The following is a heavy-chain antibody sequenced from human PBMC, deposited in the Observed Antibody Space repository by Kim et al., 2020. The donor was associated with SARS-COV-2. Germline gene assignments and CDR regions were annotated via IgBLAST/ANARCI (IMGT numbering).Heavy chain of an antibody. J-gene: IGHJ4*02. D-gene: IGHD1-26*01. V-gene: IGHV3-21*01. CDR2: ISSSSSYI. Sequence: GGSLRLSCAASGFTFSSYSMNWVRQAPGKGLEWVSSISSSSSYIYYADSVKGRFTISRDNAKNSLYLQMNSLRAEDTAVYYCARDMGGSSFFDYWGQGTLVTVSS. CDR3: ARDMGGSSFFDY. CDR1: GFTFSSYS.